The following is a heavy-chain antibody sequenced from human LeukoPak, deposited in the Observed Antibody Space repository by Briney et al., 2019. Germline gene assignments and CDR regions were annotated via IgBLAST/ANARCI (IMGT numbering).Heavy chain of an antibody. CDR1: GLTVSSSY. Sequence: PGGSLRLSCAASGLTVSSSYMSWVRQAPGKGLEWVSIIYNDGSTYYADSMKGRFTISRDNSKNTLYLQVNSLRAEDTAVYYCARGYCSSTRCHFDYWGQGTLVTVSS. V-gene: IGHV3-53*01. J-gene: IGHJ4*02. CDR3: ARGYCSSTRCHFDY. D-gene: IGHD2-2*01. CDR2: IYNDGST.